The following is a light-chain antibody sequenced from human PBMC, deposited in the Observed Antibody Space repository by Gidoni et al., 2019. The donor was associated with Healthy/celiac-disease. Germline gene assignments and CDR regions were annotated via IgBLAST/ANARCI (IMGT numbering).Light chain of an antibody. J-gene: IGKJ1*01. Sequence: DIQLTQSPSFLSASVGDRVTITCRARQGISSYLAWYQQKPGKAPKLLIYAASTLQSGVPSRFSGSGSGTEFTLTISSLQPEDFATYYCQQLNSYLWTFGQXTKVEIK. V-gene: IGKV1-9*01. CDR2: AAS. CDR1: QGISSY. CDR3: QQLNSYLWT.